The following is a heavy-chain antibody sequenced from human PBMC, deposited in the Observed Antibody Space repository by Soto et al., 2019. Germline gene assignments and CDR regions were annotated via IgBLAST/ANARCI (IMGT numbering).Heavy chain of an antibody. V-gene: IGHV3-74*01. D-gene: IGHD2-21*02. CDR1: GFTFSSYW. Sequence: EVQLVESGGGLVQPGGSLRLSCAASGFTFSSYWMHWVRQAPGKGLVWVSRINSDGSSTSYADSVKGRFTISRDNAKNTMYLQMNSLRAEDTAVYYCARPLYGDKGRSFQHWGQGTLVTVSS. J-gene: IGHJ1*01. CDR3: ARPLYGDKGRSFQH. CDR2: INSDGSST.